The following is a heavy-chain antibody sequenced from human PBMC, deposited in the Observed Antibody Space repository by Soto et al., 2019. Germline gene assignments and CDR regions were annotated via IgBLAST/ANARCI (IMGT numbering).Heavy chain of an antibody. Sequence: PGGSLRLSCAASGFTFSSYAMSWVRQAPGKGLEWVSAISGSGGSTYYADSVKGRFTISRDNSKNTLYLQMNSLRAEDTAVYYCAKDSPNCSGGSCYGPLGYWGQGTLVTVSS. V-gene: IGHV3-23*01. D-gene: IGHD2-15*01. CDR3: AKDSPNCSGGSCYGPLGY. CDR2: ISGSGGST. CDR1: GFTFSSYA. J-gene: IGHJ4*02.